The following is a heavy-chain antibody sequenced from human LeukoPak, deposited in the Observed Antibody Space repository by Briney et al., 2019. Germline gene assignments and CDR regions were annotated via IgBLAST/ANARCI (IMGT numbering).Heavy chain of an antibody. CDR2: IYHSGST. Sequence: PSETLSLTCAVSGGSISSGGYSWSWIRQPPGKGLEWIGYIYHSGSTYYNPSLKSRVTISVDRSKNQFSLKLSSVTAADTAVYYCARVGESAYSSSWQFDYWGQGTLVTVSS. V-gene: IGHV4-30-2*01. J-gene: IGHJ4*02. D-gene: IGHD6-13*01. CDR1: GGSISSGGYS. CDR3: ARVGESAYSSSWQFDY.